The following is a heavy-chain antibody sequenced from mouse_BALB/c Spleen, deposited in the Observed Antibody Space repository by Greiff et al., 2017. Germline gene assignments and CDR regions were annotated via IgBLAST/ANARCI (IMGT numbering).Heavy chain of an antibody. V-gene: IGHV1-87*01. CDR1: GYTFTSYW. J-gene: IGHJ2*01. D-gene: IGHD3-3*01. CDR2: IYPGDGDT. Sequence: VQLQQSGAELARPGASVKLSCTASGYTFTSYWMQWVKQRPGQGLEWIGAIYPGDGDTRYTQKFKGKATLTADKSSSTAYMQLSSLASEDSAVYYCARGDPTYYFDYWGQGTTLTVSS. CDR3: ARGDPTYYFDY.